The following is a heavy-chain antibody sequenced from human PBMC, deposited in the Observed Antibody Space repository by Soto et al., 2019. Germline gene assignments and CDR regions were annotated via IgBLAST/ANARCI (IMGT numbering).Heavy chain of an antibody. D-gene: IGHD4-17*01. Sequence: EVQLVESGGGLVQPGRSLRLSCAASGFTFDDYAMHWVRQAPGKGLEWVSGISWNSGSIGYADSVKGRFTISRDNAKNSLYLQMNSLSAEDTALYYCAKGPYGDYYPNWFDPWGQGTLVTVSS. J-gene: IGHJ5*02. CDR3: AKGPYGDYYPNWFDP. CDR1: GFTFDDYA. CDR2: ISWNSGSI. V-gene: IGHV3-9*01.